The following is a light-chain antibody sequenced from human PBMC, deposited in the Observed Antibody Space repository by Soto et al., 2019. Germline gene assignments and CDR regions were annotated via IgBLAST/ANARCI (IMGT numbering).Light chain of an antibody. CDR2: EGT. V-gene: IGLV2-23*01. CDR1: SSDVGGSDL. J-gene: IGLJ2*01. Sequence: QSALTQPASVSASPGQSITISCTGTSSDVGGSDLVSWYQHSPGKAPKLIIYEGTKRPSGVSNRFSGSKSGNTASLTISGLQSEDEADYYCSSYAGGRVIFGGGAKLTVL. CDR3: SSYAGGRVI.